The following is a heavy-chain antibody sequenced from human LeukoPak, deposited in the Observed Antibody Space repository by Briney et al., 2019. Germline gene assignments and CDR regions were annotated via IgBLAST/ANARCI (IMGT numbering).Heavy chain of an antibody. CDR3: ATTNYGDYPFDY. CDR1: GFTFSSYA. J-gene: IGHJ4*02. V-gene: IGHV3-23*03. D-gene: IGHD4-17*01. Sequence: PGGSLRLSCAAPGFTFSSYAMSWVRQAPGKGLEWVSVIYTGGSTDYADSVKGRFTISRDTSKKTLYLQMNNLRAEDTAVYYCATTNYGDYPFDYWGQGTLVTVSS. CDR2: IYTGGST.